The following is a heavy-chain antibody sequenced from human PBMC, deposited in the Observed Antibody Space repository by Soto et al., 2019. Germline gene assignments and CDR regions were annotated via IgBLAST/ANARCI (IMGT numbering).Heavy chain of an antibody. V-gene: IGHV1-69*05. J-gene: IGHJ4*02. Sequence: SVKVSCKASGGTFSSYAISWVRQAPGQGLEWMGGIIPIFGTANYAQKFQGRVTITRDTSASTAYMELSSLRSEDTAVYYCAREGFSYGEFDYWGQGTLVTVSS. CDR3: AREGFSYGEFDY. CDR2: IIPIFGTA. D-gene: IGHD5-18*01. CDR1: GGTFSSYA.